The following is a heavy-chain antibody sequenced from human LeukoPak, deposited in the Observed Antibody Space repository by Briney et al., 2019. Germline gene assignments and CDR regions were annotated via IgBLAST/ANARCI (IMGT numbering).Heavy chain of an antibody. Sequence: GGSLRLSCAASGFTFSNYWMHWVRQAPGKGLVWVSRINSDGGSTSYADSVKGRFTISGDNAKNTLYLQMNSLRAEDTAVYYCARGGAYSSSSFDYWGQGTLVTVSS. D-gene: IGHD6-6*01. J-gene: IGHJ4*02. V-gene: IGHV3-74*01. CDR1: GFTFSNYW. CDR3: ARGGAYSSSSFDY. CDR2: INSDGGST.